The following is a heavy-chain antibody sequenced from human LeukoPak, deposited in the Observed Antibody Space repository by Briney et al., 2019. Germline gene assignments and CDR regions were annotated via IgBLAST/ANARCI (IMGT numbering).Heavy chain of an antibody. J-gene: IGHJ4*02. D-gene: IGHD1-26*01. V-gene: IGHV3-30*02. CDR2: IRSDGYHT. Sequence: GGTLRLSCAASGFTFTKYAMSWVRQAPGKGLEWVAFIRSDGYHTYYTDSVKGRFIITRDNFKNTLYLQMNSLRLEDMAVYYCAKPSGSGVDYWGRGTRVTVSS. CDR1: GFTFTKYA. CDR3: AKPSGSGVDY.